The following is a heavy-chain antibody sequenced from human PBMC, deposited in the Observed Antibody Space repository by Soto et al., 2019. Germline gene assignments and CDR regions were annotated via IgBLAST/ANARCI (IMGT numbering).Heavy chain of an antibody. CDR3: ARGPSGDKVDY. D-gene: IGHD7-27*01. V-gene: IGHV4-39*01. CDR2: IYYSGSP. J-gene: IGHJ4*02. CDR1: GGSIRSTTYY. Sequence: PSETLSLTCTVSGGSIRSTTYYWGWIRQPPGKGLEWIGSIYYSGSPYYNPSLKSRVTISVDTSKNQFSLKLSSVSAADTAVYYCARGPSGDKVDYWGQGTLVTVSS.